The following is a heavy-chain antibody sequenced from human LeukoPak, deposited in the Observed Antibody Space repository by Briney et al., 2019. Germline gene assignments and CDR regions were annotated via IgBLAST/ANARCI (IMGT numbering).Heavy chain of an antibody. CDR1: GFIFRNYG. V-gene: IGHV3-21*01. D-gene: IGHD3-10*01. Sequence: GGSLRLSCAASGFIFRNYGMNWVRQAPGKGLEWVSGISPRGEIKYYADSVKGRFTISRDNAKDSLYLQMNSLRAEDTAVYFCARGSYASGSYTFDYRGQGTLVTVSS. CDR2: ISPRGEIK. J-gene: IGHJ4*02. CDR3: ARGSYASGSYTFDY.